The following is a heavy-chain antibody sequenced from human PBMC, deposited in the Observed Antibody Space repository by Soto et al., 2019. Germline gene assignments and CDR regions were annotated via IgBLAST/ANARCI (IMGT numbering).Heavy chain of an antibody. CDR3: ARGMDCGGDCSDYYYGMDV. CDR2: MNPNSGNT. D-gene: IGHD2-21*02. Sequence: GASVKVSCKASGYTFTSYDIKWVRQATGQGLEWMGWMNPNSGNTGYAQKFQGRVTMTRNTSISTAYMELSSLRSEDTAVYYCARGMDCGGDCSDYYYGMDVWGQGTTVTVSS. J-gene: IGHJ6*02. CDR1: GYTFTSYD. V-gene: IGHV1-8*01.